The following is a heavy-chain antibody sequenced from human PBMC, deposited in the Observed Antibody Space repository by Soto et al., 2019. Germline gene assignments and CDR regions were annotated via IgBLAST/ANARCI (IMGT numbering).Heavy chain of an antibody. D-gene: IGHD6-19*01. J-gene: IGHJ4*02. CDR1: GGSISSGGYS. CDR2: IYHRGST. Sequence: QLQLQESGSGLVKPSQTLSLTCAVSGGSISSGGYSWSWIRQPPGKGLEWIGYIYHRGSTYHNPSLKSRVTISVDTSKNQFSLKLSSVTAADTAVYYCAREAVYYFDYWGQGTLVTVSS. CDR3: AREAVYYFDY. V-gene: IGHV4-30-2*01.